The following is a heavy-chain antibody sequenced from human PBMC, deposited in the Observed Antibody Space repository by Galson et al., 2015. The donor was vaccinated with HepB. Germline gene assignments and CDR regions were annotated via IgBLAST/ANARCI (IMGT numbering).Heavy chain of an antibody. V-gene: IGHV3-23*01. CDR3: AGDRPFDY. Sequence: SLRLSCAASGFTFSNYAMSWVRQAPGKGLEWVSTISGPGGSTYYADSVQGRFTIPRDNSKNTLYLQMNSLRVEDTAVYYCAGDRPFDYWGQGTLVTVSS. CDR2: ISGPGGST. J-gene: IGHJ4*02. CDR1: GFTFSNYA.